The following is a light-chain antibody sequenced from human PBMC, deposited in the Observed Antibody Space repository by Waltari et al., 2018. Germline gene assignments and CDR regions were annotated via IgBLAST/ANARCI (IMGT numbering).Light chain of an antibody. CDR1: SSDIGTFNL. Sequence: QSALTQPASVSGSPGQSISISCIGTSSDIGTFNLVSWYLQYPGTAPKPLIYDVGRRPSGVSNRFSGSKSGNTASLTISGLQAEDEAIYYCCSYAGSRTWVFGGGAKLTVL. J-gene: IGLJ3*02. V-gene: IGLV2-23*02. CDR2: DVG. CDR3: CSYAGSRTWV.